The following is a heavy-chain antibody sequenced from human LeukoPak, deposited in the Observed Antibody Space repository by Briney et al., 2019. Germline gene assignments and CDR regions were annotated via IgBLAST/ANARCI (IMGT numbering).Heavy chain of an antibody. V-gene: IGHV6-1*01. CDR1: GDSFSSNSAA. J-gene: IGHJ6*02. CDR3: ARDGGSYFNSYGMDV. D-gene: IGHD1-26*01. CDR2: TYYRSKWYN. Sequence: SQTLSLTCALSGDSFSSNSAAWNWLRQSPSRGLEWLGRTYYRSKWYNDYAVSVKSRIAINPDTSKNQFSLQLNSVTPEDTAVYYCARDGGSYFNSYGMDVWGQGTTVTVSS.